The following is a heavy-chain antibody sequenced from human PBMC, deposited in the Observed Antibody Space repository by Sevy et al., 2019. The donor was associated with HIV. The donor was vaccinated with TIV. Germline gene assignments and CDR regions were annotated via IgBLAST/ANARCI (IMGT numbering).Heavy chain of an antibody. J-gene: IGHJ4*02. CDR2: LSFGCGEI. Sequence: GGYLRLSCAASGFTFSKYSMSWVRQPPGKGLEWVSTLSFGCGEINYADSVKGRFTISRDNSKSSVYLQMNNLGPEVMAVYYCAREGCTKPHDYWGQGTLVTVSS. V-gene: IGHV3-23*01. CDR3: AREGCTKPHDY. CDR1: GFTFSKYS. D-gene: IGHD2-8*01.